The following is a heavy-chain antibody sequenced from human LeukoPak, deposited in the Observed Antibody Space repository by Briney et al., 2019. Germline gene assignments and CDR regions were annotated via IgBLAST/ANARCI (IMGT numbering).Heavy chain of an antibody. Sequence: GGSLKLSCAASGFTFSSYWMSWVRQAPGKGLEWVANMKQDGSEKYYVDSVKGRFTISRDNAKNSLYLQMNSLRAEDTAVYYCARRPRAAGTDYYYYYMDVWGKGTTVTVSS. CDR1: GFTFSSYW. V-gene: IGHV3-7*01. CDR2: MKQDGSEK. D-gene: IGHD6-13*01. J-gene: IGHJ6*03. CDR3: ARRPRAAGTDYYYYYMDV.